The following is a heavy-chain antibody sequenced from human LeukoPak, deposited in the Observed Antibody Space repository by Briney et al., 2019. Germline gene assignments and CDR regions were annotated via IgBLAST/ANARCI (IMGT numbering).Heavy chain of an antibody. CDR3: ARSLTHTVKTSGY. J-gene: IGHJ4*02. CDR1: GYTFTGYY. Sequence: ASVKVSCKASGYTFTGYYMHWVRQAPGQGLEWMGWINPNSGGTNYAQKFQGRVTMTRDTSISTAYMELSRLRSDDTAVYYCARSLTHTVKTSGYWGQGTLVTVSS. V-gene: IGHV1-2*02. D-gene: IGHD4-11*01. CDR2: INPNSGGT.